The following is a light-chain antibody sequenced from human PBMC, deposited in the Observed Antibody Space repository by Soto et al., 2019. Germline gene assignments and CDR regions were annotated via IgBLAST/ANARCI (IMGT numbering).Light chain of an antibody. CDR1: QSLLQSNGYNY. CDR3: MQALQTPLFT. Sequence: DIVMTQSPLSLPVTPGEPASISCRSSQSLLQSNGYNYLDWYLQKPGQSPQLLIYLGSNRASGVPDRFSGSGSGTDFTLKISRVEAKDVGVYYCMQALQTPLFTFGQGTKLEIK. J-gene: IGKJ2*01. CDR2: LGS. V-gene: IGKV2-28*01.